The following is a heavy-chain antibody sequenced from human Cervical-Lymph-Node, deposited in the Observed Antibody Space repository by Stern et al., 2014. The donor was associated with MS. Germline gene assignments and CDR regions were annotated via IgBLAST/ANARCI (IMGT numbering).Heavy chain of an antibody. Sequence: QVQLVESGGGVVQPGRSLRLSCAASGFTFSSYAMHWVRQAPGKGLEWVAVISYDGSNKYYADSVKGRFTISRDNSKNTLYLQMNSLRAEDTAVYYCARVGEGFLEWTFDYWGQGTLVTVSS. D-gene: IGHD3-3*01. V-gene: IGHV3-30*01. J-gene: IGHJ4*02. CDR2: ISYDGSNK. CDR3: ARVGEGFLEWTFDY. CDR1: GFTFSSYA.